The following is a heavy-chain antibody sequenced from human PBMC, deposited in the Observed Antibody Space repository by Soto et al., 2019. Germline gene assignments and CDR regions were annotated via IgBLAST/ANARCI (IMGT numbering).Heavy chain of an antibody. Sequence: GGSLRLSCAASGFTFSSYWMSWVRQAPGKGLEWVANIKQDGSEKYYVDSVKGRFTISRDNAKNSLYLQMNSLRAEDTAVYYCARRGPYDYVWGSYRSFDYWGQGTLVTVSS. CDR2: IKQDGSEK. D-gene: IGHD3-16*02. V-gene: IGHV3-7*01. J-gene: IGHJ4*02. CDR1: GFTFSSYW. CDR3: ARRGPYDYVWGSYRSFDY.